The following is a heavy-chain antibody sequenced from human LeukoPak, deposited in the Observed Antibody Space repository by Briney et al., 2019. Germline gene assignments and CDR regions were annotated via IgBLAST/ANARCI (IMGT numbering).Heavy chain of an antibody. J-gene: IGHJ6*02. Sequence: ASVKVSCKASGYTFTGYYMHWVRQAPGQGLEWMGWINPNSGGTNYAQKFQGRVTMTRDTSISTAYMELSRLRSDDTAVYYCARTTVTTDYYYGMDVWGQGTTVTVSS. CDR3: ARTTVTTDYYYGMDV. D-gene: IGHD4-17*01. V-gene: IGHV1-2*02. CDR2: INPNSGGT. CDR1: GYTFTGYY.